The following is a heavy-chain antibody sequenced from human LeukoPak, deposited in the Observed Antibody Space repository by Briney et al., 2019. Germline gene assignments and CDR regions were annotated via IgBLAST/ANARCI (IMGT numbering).Heavy chain of an antibody. V-gene: IGHV3-53*01. CDR3: ATQWELLDASDI. CDR1: GFTVSSNY. J-gene: IGHJ3*02. CDR2: IYSGGST. Sequence: GGSLRLSCAASGFTVSSNYMSWVRQAPGKGLEWVSVIYSGGSTYYADSVKGRFTISRDNSKNTLYLQMNSLRAEDTAVYYCATQWELLDASDIWGQGTMVTVSS. D-gene: IGHD1-26*01.